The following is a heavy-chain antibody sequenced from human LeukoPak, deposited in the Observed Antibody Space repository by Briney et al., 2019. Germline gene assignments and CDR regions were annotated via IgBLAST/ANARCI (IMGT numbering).Heavy chain of an antibody. Sequence: PGGSLRLSCAASGFTFDDYGMSWVRQAPGKGLEWVSGINWNGGSTGYADSVKGRFAISRDNAKNSLYLQMNSLRAEDTALYYCAREYSSSYYYYYYYMDVWGKGTTVTVSS. V-gene: IGHV3-20*04. D-gene: IGHD6-6*01. CDR1: GFTFDDYG. CDR3: AREYSSSYYYYYYYMDV. J-gene: IGHJ6*03. CDR2: INWNGGST.